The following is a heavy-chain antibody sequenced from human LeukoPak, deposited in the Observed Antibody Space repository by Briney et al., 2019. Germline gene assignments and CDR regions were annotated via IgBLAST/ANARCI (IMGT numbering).Heavy chain of an antibody. J-gene: IGHJ4*02. Sequence: PGGSLRLSCAASGFTFSTYWMSWVRQAAGKGLEWVANIKQDGSEKYYVDSVKGRFTISRDNAKNSLYLQMNSLRAEDTAVYYCAREYSGSYFDYWGRGILVTVSS. V-gene: IGHV3-7*01. D-gene: IGHD1-26*01. CDR3: AREYSGSYFDY. CDR2: IKQDGSEK. CDR1: GFTFSTYW.